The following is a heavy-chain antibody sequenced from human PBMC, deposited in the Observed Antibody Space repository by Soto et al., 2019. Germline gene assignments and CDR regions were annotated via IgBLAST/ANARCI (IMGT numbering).Heavy chain of an antibody. CDR2: RYYSEST. CDR3: ARTKSSGGSCYSWSLDY. J-gene: IGHJ4*02. V-gene: IGHV4-31*03. D-gene: IGHD2-15*01. CDR1: GGSITAGGYY. Sequence: SETLSLTCTVSGGSITAGGYYWSWIRQLPGKGLEWIGHRYYSESTYYNPSLKSRVSISLDTSKNQFSLKLSFVTAADTAMYYYARTKSSGGSCYSWSLDYWGQGTPVTV.